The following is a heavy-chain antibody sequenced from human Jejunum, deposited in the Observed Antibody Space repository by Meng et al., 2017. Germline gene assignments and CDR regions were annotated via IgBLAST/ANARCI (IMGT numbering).Heavy chain of an antibody. CDR2: VFHSGTP. CDR3: ASRPVGIRTYYFDC. CDR1: GGSITSTKW. J-gene: IGHJ4*02. V-gene: IGHV4-4*02. D-gene: IGHD2-21*01. Sequence: QVQLQASGPGLVKPSGTLSLTCAVSGGSITSTKWWSWVRQTPGKGLEWIGEVFHSGTPNYNPSLMSRLTMSVDKPKNQFSLNLTSVTAADTAVYYCASRPVGIRTYYFDCWGQGTLVTVSS.